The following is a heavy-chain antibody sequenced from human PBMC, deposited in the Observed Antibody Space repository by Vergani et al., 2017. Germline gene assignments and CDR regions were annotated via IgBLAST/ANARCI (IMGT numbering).Heavy chain of an antibody. Sequence: QVQLQESGPGLVKPSETLSITCTVSGGSISSYYWSWIRQPPGKGLEWIGYIYYSGSTNYNPSLKSRVTISVDTSKNQFSLKLSSVTAADTAVYYCARDRAPYYYCADLRGRGDYYGMDVWGQGTTVTVSS. CDR1: GGSISSYY. J-gene: IGHJ6*02. D-gene: IGHD3-10*01. V-gene: IGHV4-59*01. CDR2: IYYSGST. CDR3: ARDRAPYYYCADLRGRGDYYGMDV.